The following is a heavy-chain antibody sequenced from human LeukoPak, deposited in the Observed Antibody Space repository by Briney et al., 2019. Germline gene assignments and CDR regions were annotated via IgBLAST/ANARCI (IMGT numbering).Heavy chain of an antibody. D-gene: IGHD6-13*01. Sequence: GGSLRLSCAASGFTFSSYSMNWVRQAPGKGLEWVSSSSSSSSYIYYADSVKGRFTISRDNAKNSLYLQMNSLRAEDTAVYYCARDEAAGIPRAPFDYWGQGTLVTVSS. CDR1: GFTFSSYS. V-gene: IGHV3-21*01. CDR2: SSSSSSYI. CDR3: ARDEAAGIPRAPFDY. J-gene: IGHJ4*02.